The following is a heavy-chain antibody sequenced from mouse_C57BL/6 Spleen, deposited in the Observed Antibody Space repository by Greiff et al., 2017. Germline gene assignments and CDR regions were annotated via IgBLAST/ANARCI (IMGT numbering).Heavy chain of an antibody. CDR1: GYTFTSYD. Sequence: QVQLKQSGPELAKPGASVTLSCKASGYTFTSYDINWVKQRPGQGLEWIGWIYPRNGSTKSNEKFKGKATLPVDQSSSTAYNELHSRTSEDSAVYFCASSHYWNYDDWGKGTTLTVSS. J-gene: IGHJ2*01. CDR3: ASSHYWNYDD. D-gene: IGHD2-1*01. V-gene: IGHV1-85*01. CDR2: IYPRNGST.